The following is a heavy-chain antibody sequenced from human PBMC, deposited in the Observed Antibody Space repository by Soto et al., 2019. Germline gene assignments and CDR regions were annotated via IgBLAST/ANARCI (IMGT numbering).Heavy chain of an antibody. V-gene: IGHV4-39*01. D-gene: IGHD4-4*01. CDR3: ASAGLHQYYFDY. CDR1: GGSISSSSYY. CDR2: IYYSGST. J-gene: IGHJ4*02. Sequence: LQLQESGPGLVKPSETLSLTCTVSGGSISSSSYYWGWIRQPPGKGLEWIGSIYYSGSTYYNPSPKSRVTITVDTSKNQCSLRLSSVSAADTAVYYCASAGLHQYYFDYWGQGARVTVSS.